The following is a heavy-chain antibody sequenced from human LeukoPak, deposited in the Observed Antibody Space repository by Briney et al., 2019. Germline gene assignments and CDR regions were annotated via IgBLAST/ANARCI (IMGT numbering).Heavy chain of an antibody. CDR2: IYSGGST. Sequence: PGRSLRLSCAASGFTVSSNYMSWVRQAPGKGLEWVSVIYSGGSTYYADSVKGRFTISRDNSKNTLYLQMNSLRAEDTAVYYCARDSTGTIGADYWGQGTLVTVSS. V-gene: IGHV3-66*01. D-gene: IGHD1-1*01. CDR1: GFTVSSNY. J-gene: IGHJ4*02. CDR3: ARDSTGTIGADY.